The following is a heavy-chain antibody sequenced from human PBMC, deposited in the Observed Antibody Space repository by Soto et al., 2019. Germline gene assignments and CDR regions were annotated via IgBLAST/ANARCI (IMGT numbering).Heavy chain of an antibody. J-gene: IGHJ3*02. D-gene: IGHD6-13*01. CDR2: ISGSSDFL. Sequence: EVQLLESGGGLVKPGGSLRLSCAASGFTFSNSIINWVRQAPGQGLEWVSSISGSSDFLYYADSVKGRFTISRDTATNSLYLQMNSLRAEDTAVYYCATSTWYAFDIWGQGTMVTVSS. CDR1: GFTFSNSI. V-gene: IGHV3-21*01. CDR3: ATSTWYAFDI.